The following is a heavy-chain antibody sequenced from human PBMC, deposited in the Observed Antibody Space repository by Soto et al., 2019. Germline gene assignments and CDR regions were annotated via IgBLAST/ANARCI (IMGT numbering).Heavy chain of an antibody. D-gene: IGHD4-17*01. CDR2: ISAYNGNT. V-gene: IGHV1-18*01. CDR3: ASGATHDYYYYSGMDV. J-gene: IGHJ6*02. CDR1: GYTFTSYG. Sequence: GASVEVSCKASGYTFTSYGISWVRQAPGQGLEWMGWISAYNGNTNYAQKLQGRVTMTTDTSTSTAYMELRSLRSDDTAMYYCASGATHDYYYYSGMDVWGQGTTVTVSS.